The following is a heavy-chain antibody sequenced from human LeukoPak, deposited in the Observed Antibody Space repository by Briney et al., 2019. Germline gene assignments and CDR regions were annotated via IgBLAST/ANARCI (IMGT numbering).Heavy chain of an antibody. D-gene: IGHD3-22*01. CDR1: GFTFSSYA. Sequence: GGSLRLSCAASGFTFSSYAMGWVRQAPGKGLEWVANIKEDGSEKYYVDSVKGRFTISRDNARNSLYLQMNSLRAEDTAVYYCARDADLYDSSGYYEYWGQGTLVTVSS. V-gene: IGHV3-7*01. J-gene: IGHJ4*02. CDR2: IKEDGSEK. CDR3: ARDADLYDSSGYYEY.